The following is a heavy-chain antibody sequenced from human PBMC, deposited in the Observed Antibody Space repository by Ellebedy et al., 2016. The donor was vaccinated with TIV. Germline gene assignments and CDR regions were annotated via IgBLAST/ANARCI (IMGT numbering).Heavy chain of an antibody. Sequence: SETLSLTXAVYGGSFSGYYWSWIRQPPGKGLEWIGEINQSGSTNHNTSLKSRVTISADTSKNQFSLKLSSLTAAVTAVYYCARGRQYSHSSGYYLDYWGQGPLVTVSS. D-gene: IGHD3-22*01. CDR2: INQSGST. CDR3: ARGRQYSHSSGYYLDY. V-gene: IGHV4-34*01. CDR1: GGSFSGYY. J-gene: IGHJ4*02.